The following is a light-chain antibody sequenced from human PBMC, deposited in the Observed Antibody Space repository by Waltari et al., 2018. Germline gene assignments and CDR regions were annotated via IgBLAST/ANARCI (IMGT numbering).Light chain of an antibody. Sequence: QSALTQPASVSGSPGQSITLSCTGSSTDIGGYEYVSWYQQRPGKAPQLIIYDVSYRPLGVSNRFSGSRSGNTASLTISGLQAEDEAEYYCCSYTVTTSLGYVFGTGTKVTVL. CDR2: DVS. CDR3: CSYTVTTSLGYV. V-gene: IGLV2-14*03. CDR1: STDIGGYEY. J-gene: IGLJ1*01.